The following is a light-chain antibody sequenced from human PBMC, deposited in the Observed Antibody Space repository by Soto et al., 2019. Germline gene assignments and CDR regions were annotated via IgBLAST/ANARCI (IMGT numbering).Light chain of an antibody. CDR1: QGISSY. CDR2: AAS. J-gene: IGKJ4*01. V-gene: IGKV1-9*01. CDR3: QQYNSPLT. Sequence: DIQMTQSPSSLSASVGDRVTITCRASQGISSYLAWYQQKPGKAPKLLIYAASILQSGVPSRFSGSGSGTEFTLTIRSLQPDDFATDYCQQYNSPLTFGGGTKVDIK.